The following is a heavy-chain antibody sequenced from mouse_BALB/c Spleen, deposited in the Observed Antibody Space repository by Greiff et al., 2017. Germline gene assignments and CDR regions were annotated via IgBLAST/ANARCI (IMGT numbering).Heavy chain of an antibody. Sequence: VQLQESGAELMKPGASVKISCKATGYTFSSYWIEWVKQRPGHGLEWIGEILPGSGSTNYNEKFKGKATFTADTSSNTAYMQLSSLTSEDSAVYYCARGGTTVRGDYWGQGTTLTVSS. CDR1: GYTFSSYW. CDR2: ILPGSGST. CDR3: ARGGTTVRGDY. J-gene: IGHJ2*01. V-gene: IGHV1-9*01. D-gene: IGHD1-1*01.